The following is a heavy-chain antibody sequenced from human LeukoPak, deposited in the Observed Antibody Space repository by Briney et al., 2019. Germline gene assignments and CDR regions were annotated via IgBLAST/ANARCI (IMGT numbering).Heavy chain of an antibody. CDR2: IKQDGSEK. CDR1: RFTFSNYW. J-gene: IGHJ4*02. V-gene: IGHV3-7*01. CDR3: AGEGYCSGGICSFDY. D-gene: IGHD2-15*01. Sequence: GGSLRLSCAASRFTFSNYWMNWVRQAPGKGLEWVAKIKQDGSEKYYVDSVKGRFTISRDNAKNAVYLQMNSLRGEDTAIYYCAGEGYCSGGICSFDYWGQGTLVTVSS.